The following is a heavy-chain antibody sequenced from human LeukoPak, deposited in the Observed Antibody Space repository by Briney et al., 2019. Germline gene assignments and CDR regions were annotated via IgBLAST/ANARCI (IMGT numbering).Heavy chain of an antibody. CDR3: ARASDSGSAFFDY. CDR1: GFTFSSYG. J-gene: IGHJ4*02. CDR2: IRYDGSNK. D-gene: IGHD3-10*01. Sequence: GGSLRLSCAASGFTFSSYGMHWVRQAPGKGLEWVAFIRYDGSNKYYADSVKGRFTISRDNSKNTLYVQMNSLRAEDTAVYYCARASDSGSAFFDYWGQGTLVTVSS. V-gene: IGHV3-30*02.